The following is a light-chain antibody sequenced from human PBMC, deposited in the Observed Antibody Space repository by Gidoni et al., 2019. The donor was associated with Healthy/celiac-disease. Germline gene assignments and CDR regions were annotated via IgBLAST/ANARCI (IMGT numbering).Light chain of an antibody. CDR2: GAS. CDR1: QSVSSSY. CDR3: QQYGSSPQYT. Sequence: EIVLTQSPGTLSLSPGERATLPCRASQSVSSSYLAWYQQKTGQAPRLLIYGASSRATGIPDRFSGSVSGTDFTLTISRLEPEDFAVYYCQQYGSSPQYTFGQXTKLEIK. J-gene: IGKJ2*01. V-gene: IGKV3-20*01.